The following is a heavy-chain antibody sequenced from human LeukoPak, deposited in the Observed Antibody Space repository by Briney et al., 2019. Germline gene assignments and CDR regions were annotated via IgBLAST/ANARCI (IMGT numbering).Heavy chain of an antibody. Sequence: PGGSLRLSCAASGFTFSSYSMNWVRQAPGKGLEWVSSISSSSSYIYYADSVKGRFTISRDNAKNSLYLQMNSLRAEDTAVYYCARALPSPLYSGSYADAFDIWGQGTMVTVSS. CDR1: GFTFSSYS. D-gene: IGHD1-26*01. J-gene: IGHJ3*02. V-gene: IGHV3-21*01. CDR2: ISSSSSYI. CDR3: ARALPSPLYSGSYADAFDI.